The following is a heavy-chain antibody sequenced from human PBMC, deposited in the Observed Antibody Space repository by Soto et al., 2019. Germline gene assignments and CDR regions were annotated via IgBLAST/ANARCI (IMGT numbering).Heavy chain of an antibody. J-gene: IGHJ4*02. V-gene: IGHV3-23*01. Sequence: GGSLRLSCAASGFTFSSYAMSWVRQAPGKGLEWVSAISGSGGSTYYADSVKGRFTISRDNSKNTLYLQMNSLRAEDTAVYYCAKDKRVVVKADMRVPFDYWGQGTLVTVSS. D-gene: IGHD2-2*01. CDR2: ISGSGGST. CDR3: AKDKRVVVKADMRVPFDY. CDR1: GFTFSSYA.